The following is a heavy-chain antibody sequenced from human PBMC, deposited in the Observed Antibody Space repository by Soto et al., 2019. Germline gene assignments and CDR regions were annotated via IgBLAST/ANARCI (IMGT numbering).Heavy chain of an antibody. CDR2: IGESGTPT. J-gene: IGHJ6*02. Sequence: RRYCAASGMSLGRGGMRCVRKAPGKGLEWVSLIGESGTPTYYADSVKGRFTISRDNSGNTLFLEMYSLRAEDTAVYYCARYIPGVRYYGMDVWGQVTPVTVPS. D-gene: IGHD2-2*01. CDR3: ARYIPGVRYYGMDV. CDR1: GMSLGRGG. V-gene: IGHV3-23*01.